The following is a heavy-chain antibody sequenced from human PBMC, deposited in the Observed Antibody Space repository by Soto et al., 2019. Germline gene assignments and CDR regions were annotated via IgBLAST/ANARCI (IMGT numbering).Heavy chain of an antibody. CDR3: AKRSGSYYPVDY. CDR2: ISYDGSNK. CDR1: GFTFSSYG. D-gene: IGHD1-26*01. V-gene: IGHV3-30*18. J-gene: IGHJ4*02. Sequence: QVQLVASGGGVVQPGRSLRLSCAASGFTFSSYGMHWVRQAPGKGLEWVAVISYDGSNKYYADSVKGRFTISRDNSKNTLYLQMNRLRAEDTAVYYCAKRSGSYYPVDYWGQGTLVNVSS.